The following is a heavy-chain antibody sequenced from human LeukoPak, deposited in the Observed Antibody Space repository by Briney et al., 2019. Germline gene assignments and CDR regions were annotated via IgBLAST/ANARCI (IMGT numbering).Heavy chain of an antibody. CDR2: ISSSGSTI. CDR1: GFTFSDYY. D-gene: IGHD3-16*01. Sequence: GGSLRLSCAASGFTFSDYYMSWIRQAPGKGLEWVSYISSSGSTIYYADSVKGRFTISRDNAKNSLYLQMNSLRAEDTAVYYCARATSWGGDLDYFDYWGQGTLVTVSS. V-gene: IGHV3-11*04. J-gene: IGHJ4*02. CDR3: ARATSWGGDLDYFDY.